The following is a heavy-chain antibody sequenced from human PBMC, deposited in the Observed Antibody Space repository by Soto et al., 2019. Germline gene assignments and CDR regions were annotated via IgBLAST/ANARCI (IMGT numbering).Heavy chain of an antibody. Sequence: SLRLSCAASGFTFSSYGMHWVRQAPGKGLEWVAVISYDGSNKYYADSVKGRFTISRDNSKNTLYLQMNSLRAEDTAVYYCAKDLSRRIAAPPLDYYGMDVWGQGTTVTVSS. CDR2: ISYDGSNK. CDR1: GFTFSSYG. CDR3: AKDLSRRIAAPPLDYYGMDV. V-gene: IGHV3-30*18. J-gene: IGHJ6*02. D-gene: IGHD6-6*01.